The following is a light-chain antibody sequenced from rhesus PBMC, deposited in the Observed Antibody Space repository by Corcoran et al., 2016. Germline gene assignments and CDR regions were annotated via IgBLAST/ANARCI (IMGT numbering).Light chain of an antibody. V-gene: IGKV3-17*01. CDR2: DAY. J-gene: IGKJ1*01. Sequence: EIVLAQSPATLSLSPGERATLSCRASQSVSSRLDWYLQNPGQPPRLLIYDAYTRVGGIPARFSGSGSGTDFTLTITSLEPEDVGIYYCQQYDNWPWTFGQGTKVDIK. CDR1: QSVSSR. CDR3: QQYDNWPWT.